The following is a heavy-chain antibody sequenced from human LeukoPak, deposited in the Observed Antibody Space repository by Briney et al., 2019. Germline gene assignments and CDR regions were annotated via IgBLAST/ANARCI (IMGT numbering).Heavy chain of an antibody. J-gene: IGHJ6*03. V-gene: IGHV3-66*01. CDR3: AKEYNYYYMDV. Sequence: GGSLRLSCAASGFTVSSNYMSWVRQAPGKGLEWVSVIYSGGSTYYADSVKGRFTISRDNSKNTLYLQMKSLRVEDTAVYYCAKEYNYYYMDVWGKGTTVTVSS. CDR1: GFTVSSNY. CDR2: IYSGGST.